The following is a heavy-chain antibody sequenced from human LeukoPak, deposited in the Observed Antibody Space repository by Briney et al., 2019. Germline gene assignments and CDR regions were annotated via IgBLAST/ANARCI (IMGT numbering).Heavy chain of an antibody. CDR1: GGSISSFY. V-gene: IGHV4-4*07. D-gene: IGHD3-3*01. CDR2: LYTSGSA. J-gene: IGHJ3*02. Sequence: PSETLSLTCTVSGGSISSFYWSWIRQPAGKGLEWIGRLYTSGSASYNPSLKSRFTISVDTSKNQFSLKLTSVIAADTALYYCARDKDFWSGGFDIWGQGTMVSVSS. CDR3: ARDKDFWSGGFDI.